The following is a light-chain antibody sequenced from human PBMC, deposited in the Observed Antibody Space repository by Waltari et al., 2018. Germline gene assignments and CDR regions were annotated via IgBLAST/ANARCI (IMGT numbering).Light chain of an antibody. Sequence: IVLMQSPGTLSLSPGERATLYCRARQSVRNNYLVWFQQKPGQAPRLLIHGTSSRATGIPGRFSGSGSGTDFTLTINRLEPEDSAVYCCQQYGNSPYNFGGGTKVEIK. CDR3: QQYGNSPYN. J-gene: IGKJ4*01. V-gene: IGKV3-20*01. CDR1: QSVRNNY. CDR2: GTS.